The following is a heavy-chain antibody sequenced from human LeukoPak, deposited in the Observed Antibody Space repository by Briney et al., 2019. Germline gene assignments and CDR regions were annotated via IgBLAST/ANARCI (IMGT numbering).Heavy chain of an antibody. CDR1: GFSFSSFS. CDR2: ISSSGSYI. V-gene: IGHV3-21*01. J-gene: IGHJ4*02. D-gene: IGHD6-13*01. Sequence: GGSLRLSCAASGFSFSSFSMNWVRQAPGKGLEWVSSISSSGSYIYYADSVKGRFTIYTDNARNSLYLQMNSLRAEDTAVYYCARGLFTAAGASFFDYWGQGTLVHVSS. CDR3: ARGLFTAAGASFFDY.